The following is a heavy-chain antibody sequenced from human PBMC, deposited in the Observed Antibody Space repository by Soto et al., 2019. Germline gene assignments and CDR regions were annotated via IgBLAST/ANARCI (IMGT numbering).Heavy chain of an antibody. D-gene: IGHD1-1*01. CDR2: IVVGSGNT. Sequence: GASVEVSCKASGFTFTISAMQWVRQARGQRLEWIGWIVVGSGNTNYAQKFQERVTITRDMSTSTAYMELSSLRSEDAAVYFCAAVSWNDFDPWGQGTLVTVSS. J-gene: IGHJ5*02. V-gene: IGHV1-58*02. CDR3: AAVSWNDFDP. CDR1: GFTFTISA.